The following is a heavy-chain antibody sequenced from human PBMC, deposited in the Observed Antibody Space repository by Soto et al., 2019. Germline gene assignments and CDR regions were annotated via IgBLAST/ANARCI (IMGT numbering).Heavy chain of an antibody. CDR3: NRREVLEDGMDV. CDR1: DSGSA. V-gene: IGHV3-73*02. J-gene: IGHJ6*02. D-gene: IGHD1-1*01. CDR2: IRSKANSYAT. Sequence: EVQLVESGGGLVQPGGSLKLSCASSDSGSAMHWVRQASGKGLEWVGRIRSKANSYATAYAASVKGRFTISRDDSKNTAYLQMNSLRIEDTAVYYCNRREVLEDGMDVWGQGTTVTVSS.